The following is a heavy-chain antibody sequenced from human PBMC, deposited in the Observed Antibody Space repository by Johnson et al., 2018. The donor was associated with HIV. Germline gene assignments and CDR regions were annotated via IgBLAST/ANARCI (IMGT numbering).Heavy chain of an antibody. CDR3: ARFRQWLVFPAFDI. J-gene: IGHJ3*02. D-gene: IGHD6-19*01. V-gene: IGHV3-20*04. Sequence: EVQLVEPWGGVVQPGRSLRLSCAASGFTFSAYAVHWVRQAPGKGLEWVSGINWNGGSTGYADAVKGRFTISRDNAKNSLYLQMNSLRAEDTALYYCARFRQWLVFPAFDIWGQGTMVTVSS. CDR1: GFTFSAYA. CDR2: INWNGGST.